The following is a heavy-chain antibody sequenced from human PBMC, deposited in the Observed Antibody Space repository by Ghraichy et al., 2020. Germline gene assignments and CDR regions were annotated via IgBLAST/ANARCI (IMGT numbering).Heavy chain of an antibody. D-gene: IGHD2-21*01. CDR2: IYDSGST. J-gene: IGHJ4*02. CDR1: GAFISSYY. Sequence: SETLSLTCSVSGAFISSYYLTWIRQPPGKGLEWIGNIYDSGSTHYNPSLMRRVTISIDTSKSQFSLQLRSVTTADTAVYYCARIVIPGRLLDADYWGQGTLVTVSS. CDR3: ARIVIPGRLLDADY. V-gene: IGHV4-59*01.